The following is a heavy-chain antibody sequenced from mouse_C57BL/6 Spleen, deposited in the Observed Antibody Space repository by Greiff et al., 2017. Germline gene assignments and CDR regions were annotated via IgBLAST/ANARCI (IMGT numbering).Heavy chain of an antibody. D-gene: IGHD5-5*01. CDR2: IYPSDSET. CDR3: ARRGKNSLPFDY. CDR1: GYTFTSYW. Sequence: VKLQQPGAELVRPGSSVKLSCKASGYTFTSYWMDWVKQRPGQGLEWIGNIYPSDSETHYNQKFKDKATLTVDKSSSTAYMQLSSLTSEDSAVYYCARRGKNSLPFDYWGQGTTLTVSS. V-gene: IGHV1-61*01. J-gene: IGHJ2*01.